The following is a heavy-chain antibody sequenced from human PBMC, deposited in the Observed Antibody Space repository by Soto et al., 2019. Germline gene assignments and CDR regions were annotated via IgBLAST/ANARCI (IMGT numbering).Heavy chain of an antibody. CDR2: ITGSGGST. J-gene: IGHJ4*02. Sequence: EVQLLESGGGSVQPGGSLRLSCAASGFTFSSYAMSWVRQAPGKGLEWVSTITGSGGSTYYAESVKGRFTISGDNSISRDNSKNTLYLQMNSLRAEDTAVYFCARIRLRGFPYGYELDYWGQGTLVTVSS. D-gene: IGHD5-18*01. V-gene: IGHV3-23*01. CDR1: GFTFSSYA. CDR3: ARIRLRGFPYGYELDY.